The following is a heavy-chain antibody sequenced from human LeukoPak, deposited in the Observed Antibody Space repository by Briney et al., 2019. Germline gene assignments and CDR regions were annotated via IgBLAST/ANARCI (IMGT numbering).Heavy chain of an antibody. CDR3: AKDHIVDAFDI. J-gene: IGHJ3*02. Sequence: GGSLRLSCAASGFTFSSYWMSWVRQAPGKGLEWVANIKQDGSEKYYVDSVKGRFTISRDNAKNSLYLQMNSLRAEDTAVYYCAKDHIVDAFDIWGQGTMVTVSS. V-gene: IGHV3-7*03. CDR1: GFTFSSYW. CDR2: IKQDGSEK. D-gene: IGHD2-21*01.